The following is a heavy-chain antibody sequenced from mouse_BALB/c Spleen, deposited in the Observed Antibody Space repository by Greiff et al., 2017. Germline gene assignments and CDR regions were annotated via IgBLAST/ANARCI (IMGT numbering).Heavy chain of an antibody. CDR3: ARDIDAMEY. Sequence: EVHLVESGGGLVQPGGSLRLSCATSGFTFTDYYMSWVRQPPGKALEWLGFISNKAYGYTTEYSVSVKGRFTISRDNYQSILYLQMNTLRAEDSATYYCARDIDAMEYWGQGTSVTVAA. J-gene: IGHJ4*01. V-gene: IGHV7-3*02. CDR2: ISNKAYGYTT. CDR1: GFTFTDYY.